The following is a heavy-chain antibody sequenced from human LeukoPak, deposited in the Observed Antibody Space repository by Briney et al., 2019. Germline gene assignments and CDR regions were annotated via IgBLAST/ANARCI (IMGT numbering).Heavy chain of an antibody. CDR2: IYHSGST. Sequence: SETLSLTCTVSGYSISSGYYWGWIRQPPVKGLEWIGSIYHSGSTYYNPSLKSRVTISVDTSKNQFSLTLNSVTAADTAVYYCARVGPSYYYYYMDVWGKGTTVTVSS. J-gene: IGHJ6*03. CDR3: ARVGPSYYYYYMDV. CDR1: GYSISSGYY. V-gene: IGHV4-38-2*02.